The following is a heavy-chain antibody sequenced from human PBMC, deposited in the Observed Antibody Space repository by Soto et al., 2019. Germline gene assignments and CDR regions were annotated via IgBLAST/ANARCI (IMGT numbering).Heavy chain of an antibody. CDR3: ATAFLVEMATFPTDY. CDR1: GYTLTELS. Sequence: WASVKVSCKVSGYTLTELSMHWVRQAPGKGLEWMGGFDPEDGETIYAQKFQGGVTMTEDTSTDTAYMELSSLRSEDTAVYYCATAFLVEMATFPTDYWGQGTLVTVSS. J-gene: IGHJ4*02. D-gene: IGHD5-12*01. V-gene: IGHV1-24*01. CDR2: FDPEDGET.